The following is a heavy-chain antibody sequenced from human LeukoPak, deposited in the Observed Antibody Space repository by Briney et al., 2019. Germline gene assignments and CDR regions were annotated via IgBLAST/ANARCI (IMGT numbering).Heavy chain of an antibody. CDR2: INPNSGGT. V-gene: IGHV1-2*02. CDR1: GYTFTGYY. D-gene: IGHD3-10*02. Sequence: ASVKVSCKASGYTFTGYYMHWVRQAPGQGLEWMGWINPNSGGTNYAQKFQGRVTMTRDTSISTAYMELSGLRSDDTAVYYCARNVRGIYNWFDPWGQGTLVTVSS. CDR3: ARNVRGIYNWFDP. J-gene: IGHJ5*02.